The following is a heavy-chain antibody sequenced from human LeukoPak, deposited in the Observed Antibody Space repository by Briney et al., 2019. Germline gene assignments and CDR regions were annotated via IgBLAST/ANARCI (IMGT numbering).Heavy chain of an antibody. CDR2: ISGSGGST. CDR3: TRLGGGFIPDY. J-gene: IGHJ4*02. V-gene: IGHV3-23*01. D-gene: IGHD3-16*02. CDR1: GFTFSSYA. Sequence: GGSLRLSCAASGFTFSSYAMSWVRQAPGKGLEWVSAISGSGGSTYYADSVKGRFTISRDNSKNTLYLQMDSLKTEDTAVYYCTRLGGGFIPDYWGQGTLVTVSS.